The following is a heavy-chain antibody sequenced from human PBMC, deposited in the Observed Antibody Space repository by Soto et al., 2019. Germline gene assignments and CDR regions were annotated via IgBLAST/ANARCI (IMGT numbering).Heavy chain of an antibody. Sequence: PSETLSLTCAVYGGSFSGYYWSWIRQPPGKGLEWIGEINHSGSTNYNPSLKSRVTISVDTSKNQFSLKLSSVTAADTAVYYCAREGAVAVVDIWGQGTMVTVS. CDR3: AREGAVAVVDI. J-gene: IGHJ3*02. D-gene: IGHD6-19*01. CDR2: INHSGST. V-gene: IGHV4-34*01. CDR1: GGSFSGYY.